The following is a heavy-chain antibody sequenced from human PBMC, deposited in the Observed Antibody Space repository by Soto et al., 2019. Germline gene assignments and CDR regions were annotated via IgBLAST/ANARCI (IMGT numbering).Heavy chain of an antibody. D-gene: IGHD6-13*01. Sequence: SETPSLTCTVSGGSMRNYFWTWIRQPPGKGLEWIGYIHYSGTTSFFPSYNPSLRSRVTISEDTSKNQFSLKLLSVTTADTAVYFCAAGEASSRNLAPYYLDFWGQGTLVTV. J-gene: IGHJ4*02. CDR1: GGSMRNYF. CDR3: AAGEASSRNLAPYYLDF. CDR2: IHYSGTT. V-gene: IGHV4-59*01.